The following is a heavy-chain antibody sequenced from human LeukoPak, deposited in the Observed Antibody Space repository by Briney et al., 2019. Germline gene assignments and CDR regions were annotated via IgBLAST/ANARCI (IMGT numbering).Heavy chain of an antibody. CDR2: ISSSSSYI. CDR1: GFTFSSYA. V-gene: IGHV3-21*01. CDR3: ARDYGDYPDFDY. J-gene: IGHJ4*02. D-gene: IGHD4-17*01. Sequence: GGSLRLSCAASGFTFSSYAMSWVRQAPGKGLEWVSSISSSSSYIYYADSVKGRFTISRDNAKNSLYLQMNSLRAEDTAVYYCARDYGDYPDFDYWGQGTLVTVSS.